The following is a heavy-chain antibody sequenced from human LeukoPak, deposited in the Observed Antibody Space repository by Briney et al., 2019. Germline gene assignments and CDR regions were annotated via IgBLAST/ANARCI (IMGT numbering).Heavy chain of an antibody. CDR2: IYHSGST. V-gene: IGHV4-38-2*01. CDR3: ARVVTMIVVVTNNWFDP. CDR1: GYSISSGYY. D-gene: IGHD3-22*01. Sequence: SETLSLTCAVSGYSISSGYYWGWIRQPPGKGLEGIGSIYHSGSTYYNPSLKSRVTISVDTSKNQFSLKLSSVTAADTAVYYCARVVTMIVVVTNNWFDPWGQGTLVTVSS. J-gene: IGHJ5*02.